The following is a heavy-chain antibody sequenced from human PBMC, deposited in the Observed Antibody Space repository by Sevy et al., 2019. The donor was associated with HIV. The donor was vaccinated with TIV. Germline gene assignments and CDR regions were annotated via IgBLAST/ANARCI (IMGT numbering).Heavy chain of an antibody. CDR3: ARAGDIVEVVAHYGMDV. Sequence: GGSLRLSCAASGFTFDDYAMNWVRQAPGKGLEWVSGISWDSGLIGYAVSVQGRFTISRDNSKNTVYLQMNSLRAEDTAVYYCARAGDIVEVVAHYGMDVWGQGTTVTVSS. D-gene: IGHD2-15*01. CDR2: ISWDSGLI. V-gene: IGHV3-9*01. J-gene: IGHJ6*02. CDR1: GFTFDDYA.